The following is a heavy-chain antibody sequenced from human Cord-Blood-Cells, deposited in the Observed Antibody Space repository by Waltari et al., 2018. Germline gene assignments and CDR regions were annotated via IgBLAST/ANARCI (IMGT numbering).Heavy chain of an antibody. J-gene: IGHJ5*02. CDR3: ARNRGDFWSGYYPNWFDP. CDR2: INHSGST. Sequence: QVQLQQWGAGLLKPSETLSLTCAVYGGSFSGYYWSRIRQTPGKGLEWIGEINHSGSTNYNPSLKSRVTISVDTSKNQFSLKLSSVTAADTAVYYCARNRGDFWSGYYPNWFDPWGQGTLVTVSS. V-gene: IGHV4-34*01. CDR1: GGSFSGYY. D-gene: IGHD3-3*01.